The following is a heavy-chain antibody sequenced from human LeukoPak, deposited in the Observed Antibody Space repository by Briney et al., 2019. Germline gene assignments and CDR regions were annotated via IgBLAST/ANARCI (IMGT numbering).Heavy chain of an antibody. D-gene: IGHD3-16*02. CDR3: ARDSYDYVWGSYRATDRFIDY. Sequence: PGGSLGLSCAASGITFSSYGMNWVRQAPGKGLEWVSGIVPSGGTTYYADSVKGRFTVSRDNSKNTLYLQMNSLRADDTAVYYCARDSYDYVWGSYRATDRFIDYWGQGTLVTVSS. J-gene: IGHJ4*02. CDR2: IVPSGGTT. CDR1: GITFSSYG. V-gene: IGHV3-23*01.